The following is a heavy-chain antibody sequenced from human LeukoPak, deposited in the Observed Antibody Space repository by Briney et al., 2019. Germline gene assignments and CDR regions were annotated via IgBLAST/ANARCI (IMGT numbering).Heavy chain of an antibody. D-gene: IGHD5-24*01. Sequence: SETLSLTCTVSGGSISSYYWSWIRQPAGKGLEWIGRIYTSGSTNYNPSLKSRVTMSVDTSKNQFSLKLSSVTAADTAVYYCARDGFKMGYYYYMDVWGKGTTVTISS. CDR2: IYTSGST. CDR1: GGSISSYY. J-gene: IGHJ6*03. CDR3: ARDGFKMGYYYYMDV. V-gene: IGHV4-4*07.